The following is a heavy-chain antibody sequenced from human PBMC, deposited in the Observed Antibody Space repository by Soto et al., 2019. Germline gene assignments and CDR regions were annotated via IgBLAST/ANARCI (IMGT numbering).Heavy chain of an antibody. V-gene: IGHV3-23*01. J-gene: IGHJ4*02. CDR2: ISGSGGST. D-gene: IGHD2-15*01. Sequence: EVQLLESGGGLVQPGGSLRLSCAASGFTFSSYAMSWVRQAPGKGLEWVSAISGSGGSTYYADSVKGRFTISRDNSKNTLYLQMNSLRAEDTAVYYCAKALVVVAATSGDYLDYWGQGTLVTVSS. CDR1: GFTFSSYA. CDR3: AKALVVVAATSGDYLDY.